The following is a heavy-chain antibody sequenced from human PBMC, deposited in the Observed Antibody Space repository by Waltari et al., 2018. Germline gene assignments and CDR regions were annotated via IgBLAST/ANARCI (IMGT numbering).Heavy chain of an antibody. CDR2: IIPVYGAG. Sequence: QVQLVQSGAEVKKPGSSVRVSCKASGGAFTKSGITWVRQAPGQGLGGMGGIIPVYGAGGSAQRFQNSVAISADESTTTSYLDLSNLRVDDTAIYYCAKVSWASVEPAWGYIQLWGQGTLFTVSS. V-gene: IGHV1-69*01. CDR1: GGAFTKSG. CDR3: AKVSWASVEPAWGYIQL. J-gene: IGHJ1*01. D-gene: IGHD2-2*01.